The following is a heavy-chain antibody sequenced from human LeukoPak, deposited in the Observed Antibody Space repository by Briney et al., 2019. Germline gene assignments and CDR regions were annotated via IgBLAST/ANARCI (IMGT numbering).Heavy chain of an antibody. D-gene: IGHD3-22*01. CDR3: ARNSCYYVTSGCYTFDY. CDR1: GGSIRSYY. V-gene: IGHV4-59*01. J-gene: IGHJ4*02. CDR2: IFYSGST. Sequence: SETLSLTCTVSGGSIRSYYWSWIRQPPGKGLEWIGYIFYSGSTNYNPSLKSRVTISLDTSKNQFSLKLSSVTAADTAVYYCARNSCYYVTSGCYTFDYWGQGTLVTVSS.